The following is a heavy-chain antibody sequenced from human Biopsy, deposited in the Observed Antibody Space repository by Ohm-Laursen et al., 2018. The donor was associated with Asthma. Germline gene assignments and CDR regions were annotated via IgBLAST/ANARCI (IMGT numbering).Heavy chain of an antibody. J-gene: IGHJ5*01. Sequence: SQTLSLTCTVSGGSPSSGPYYWSWVRQHPGKGPEWIGYINYSGSTFYSPSLESRVTVSVDTSKNQFSLKLSSVTAADTAVYYCARDLSGYCTSSACYGFDSWGQGTLVTVSS. CDR2: INYSGST. V-gene: IGHV4-31*03. CDR1: GGSPSSGPYY. CDR3: ARDLSGYCTSSACYGFDS. D-gene: IGHD2-8*01.